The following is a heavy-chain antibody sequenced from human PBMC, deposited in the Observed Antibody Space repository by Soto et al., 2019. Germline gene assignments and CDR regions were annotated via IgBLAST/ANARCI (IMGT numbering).Heavy chain of an antibody. V-gene: IGHV3-21*01. J-gene: IGHJ5*02. CDR3: ARDLGVTTVTNPWFDP. D-gene: IGHD4-4*01. CDR2: ISSSSTYM. CDR1: GFTFSSYT. Sequence: PGGSLRLSCAASGFTFSSYTMNWVRQAPGMGLEWVSSISSSSTYMYYADSVKGRFTISRDNAKNSLYLQMNSLRAEDTAIYYCARDLGVTTVTNPWFDPWGQGSRVTVSS.